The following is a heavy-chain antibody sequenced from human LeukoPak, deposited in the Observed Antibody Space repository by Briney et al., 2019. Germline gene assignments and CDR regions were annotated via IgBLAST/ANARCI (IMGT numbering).Heavy chain of an antibody. CDR3: ARDLEGYDILTGYYSPGGMDV. CDR1: GGTFSSYA. J-gene: IGHJ6*04. CDR2: IIPIFGTA. V-gene: IGHV1-69*06. D-gene: IGHD3-9*01. Sequence: ASVKVSCKASGGTFSSYAISWVRQAPGQGLEWMGGIIPIFGTANYAQKFQGRVTITAGKSTSTAYMELSSLRSEDTAVYYCARDLEGYDILTGYYSPGGMDVWGKGTTVTVSS.